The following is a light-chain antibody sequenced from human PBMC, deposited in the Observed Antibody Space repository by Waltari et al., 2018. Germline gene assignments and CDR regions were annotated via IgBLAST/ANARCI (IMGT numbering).Light chain of an antibody. CDR3: QQYNSFPVT. V-gene: IGKV1-16*02. J-gene: IGKJ4*01. CDR2: AAS. Sequence: DIQMTLSPSSLSASVGDRVTITCRASQGIANHLAWFQQKPGKAPKSLIYAASSLQSGVPSKFSGSGSVTDFTLTITNLQPEDFATYYCQQYNSFPVTFGGGTKVEIK. CDR1: QGIANH.